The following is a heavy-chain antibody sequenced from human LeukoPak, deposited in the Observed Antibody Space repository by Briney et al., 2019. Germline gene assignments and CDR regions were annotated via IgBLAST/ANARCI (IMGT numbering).Heavy chain of an antibody. V-gene: IGHV4-39*07. J-gene: IGHJ3*02. Sequence: KPSETLSLTCTVSGGSISSSSYYWGWIGQPPGKGLEWIGSIYYSGSTYYNPSLKSRVTISVDTSKNQFSLKLSSVTAADTAVYYCTSRTATAPEGFDIWGQGTMVTVSA. D-gene: IGHD2-21*02. CDR1: GGSISSSSYY. CDR2: IYYSGST. CDR3: TSRTATAPEGFDI.